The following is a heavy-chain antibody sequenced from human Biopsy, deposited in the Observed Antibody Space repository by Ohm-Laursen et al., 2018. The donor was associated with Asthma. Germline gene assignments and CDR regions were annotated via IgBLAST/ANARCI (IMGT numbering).Heavy chain of an antibody. J-gene: IGHJ4*02. CDR3: ARKAGSCISRTCYSLDF. D-gene: IGHD2-2*01. CDR1: GGTFNTYV. Sequence: SSVKVSCKSLGGTFNTYVIGWVRQAPGQGLEWMGGINSVFGTTTYPQKFQDRVTITSDDSTRTVYMELSSLRPEDTAVYYCARKAGSCISRTCYSLDFWGQGTLVTVSS. V-gene: IGHV1-69*01. CDR2: INSVFGTT.